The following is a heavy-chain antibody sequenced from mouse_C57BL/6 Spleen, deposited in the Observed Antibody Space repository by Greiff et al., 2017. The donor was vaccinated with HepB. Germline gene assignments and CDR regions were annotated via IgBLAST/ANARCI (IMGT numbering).Heavy chain of an antibody. CDR3: ARPLYYDYDGFAY. V-gene: IGHV5-6*02. CDR2: ISSGGSYT. CDR1: GFTFSSYG. Sequence: DVMLVESGGDLVKPGGSLKLSCAASGFTFSSYGMSWVRQTPDKRLEWVATISSGGSYTYYPDSVKGRFTISRDNAKNTLYLQMSSLKSEDTAMYYCARPLYYDYDGFAYWGQGTLVTVSA. J-gene: IGHJ3*01. D-gene: IGHD2-4*01.